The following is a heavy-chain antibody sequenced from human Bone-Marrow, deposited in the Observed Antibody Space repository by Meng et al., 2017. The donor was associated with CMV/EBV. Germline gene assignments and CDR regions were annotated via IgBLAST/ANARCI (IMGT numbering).Heavy chain of an antibody. Sequence: ASVKVSCKASGYTFTGYYMHWVRQAPGQGLEWMGWINPNSGGTNYAQKFQGRVTMTRDTSISTAYMELSRLRSDDTAVYYCARALGVLRFLEWLLTIDYWGQGTLVTFSS. CDR1: GYTFTGYY. D-gene: IGHD3-3*01. CDR3: ARALGVLRFLEWLLTIDY. CDR2: INPNSGGT. J-gene: IGHJ4*02. V-gene: IGHV1-2*02.